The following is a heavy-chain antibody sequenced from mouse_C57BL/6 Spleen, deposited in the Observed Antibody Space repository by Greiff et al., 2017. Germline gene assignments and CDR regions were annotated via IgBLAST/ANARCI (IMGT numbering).Heavy chain of an antibody. V-gene: IGHV5-17*01. CDR2: ISSGSSTI. Sequence: DVQLVESGGGLVKPGGSLKLSCAASGFTFSDYGMHWVRQAPEKGLEWVAYISSGSSTIYYADTVKGRFPISRDNAKNTLFLQMTSLRSEDTAMYYCARGYGTGYFDVWGTGTTVTVSS. J-gene: IGHJ1*03. D-gene: IGHD1-1*01. CDR3: ARGYGTGYFDV. CDR1: GFTFSDYG.